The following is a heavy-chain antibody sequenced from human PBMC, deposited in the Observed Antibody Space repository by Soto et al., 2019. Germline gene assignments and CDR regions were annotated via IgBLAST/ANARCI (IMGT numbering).Heavy chain of an antibody. D-gene: IGHD4-17*01. Sequence: SETLSLTCTVSGGSISSSSSYWGWIRQPPGKGLEWIASISYSGLTYYNPSLESRVTISVDTSKNQFSLKLSSVTAADTAVYYCASPPTTVTTRYYYMDVWDKGTTATV. V-gene: IGHV4-39*01. CDR3: ASPPTTVTTRYYYMDV. CDR2: ISYSGLT. CDR1: GGSISSSSSY. J-gene: IGHJ6*03.